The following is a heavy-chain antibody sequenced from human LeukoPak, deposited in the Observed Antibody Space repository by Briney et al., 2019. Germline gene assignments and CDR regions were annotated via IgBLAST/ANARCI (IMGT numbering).Heavy chain of an antibody. CDR3: ARSRHYYDSSGSWYFDL. Sequence: ASVKVSCKASGYTFTSYGISWVRQAPGQGLEWMGWISAYNGNTNYAQKLQGRVTMTTDTSTSTAYMELRSLRSDDTAVYYCARSRHYYDSSGSWYFDLWGRGTLVTVSS. CDR2: ISAYNGNT. J-gene: IGHJ2*01. V-gene: IGHV1-18*01. D-gene: IGHD3-22*01. CDR1: GYTFTSYG.